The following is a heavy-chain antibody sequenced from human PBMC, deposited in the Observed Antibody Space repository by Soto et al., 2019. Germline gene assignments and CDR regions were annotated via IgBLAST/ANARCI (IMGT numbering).Heavy chain of an antibody. CDR3: ARDFYSGSYYAFDI. D-gene: IGHD1-26*01. V-gene: IGHV1-2*02. CDR2: INPNSGGT. Sequence: ASVKVSCKASGYTFTGYYMHWVLQAPGQGLEWMGWINPNSGGTNYAQKFQGRVTMTRDTSISTAYMELSRLRSDDTAVYYCARDFYSGSYYAFDIWGQGTMVTVSS. J-gene: IGHJ3*02. CDR1: GYTFTGYY.